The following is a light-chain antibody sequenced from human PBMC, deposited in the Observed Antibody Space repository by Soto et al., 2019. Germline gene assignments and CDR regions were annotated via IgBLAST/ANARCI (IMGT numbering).Light chain of an antibody. CDR1: QSVSSN. V-gene: IGKV3-15*01. CDR3: QQYNNWPPLT. Sequence: EIVMTQSPATLSVSTGERATLSCRASQSVSSNLAWYQQKAGQAPRLLIYAASIRATGIPARFSGSGSGTEFTLTISSLQSEDFAVYYCQQYNNWPPLTFGGGTKLEI. J-gene: IGKJ4*01. CDR2: AAS.